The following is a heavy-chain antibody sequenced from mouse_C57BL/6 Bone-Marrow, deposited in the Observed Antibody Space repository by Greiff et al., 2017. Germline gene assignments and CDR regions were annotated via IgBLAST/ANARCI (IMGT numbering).Heavy chain of an antibody. CDR1: GFNINDDY. Sequence: VHVKQSGAELVRPGASVKLSCTASGFNINDDYMHWVKQRPEQGLEWIGWIDPENGDTEYASKFQGNATITADTSSNTAYLQLSSLTSEDTAVYYCTTIVHYWGRGTALTVSS. V-gene: IGHV14-4*01. J-gene: IGHJ2*01. CDR3: TTIVHY. CDR2: IDPENGDT. D-gene: IGHD2-12*01.